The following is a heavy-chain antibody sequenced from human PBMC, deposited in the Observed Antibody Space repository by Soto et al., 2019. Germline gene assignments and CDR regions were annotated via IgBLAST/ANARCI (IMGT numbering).Heavy chain of an antibody. CDR3: ASLGTTMTSFDS. J-gene: IGHJ4*02. V-gene: IGHV4-4*02. Sequence: ETLSLTCAVSGGSMYSGNWWSWVRQPPGKGLEWIGQIFHSGAANYNLSLKSRVTISLDKSENQFSLKMSSVTAADTAVYYCASLGTTMTSFDSWGQGTLVTVSS. D-gene: IGHD1-7*01. CDR2: IFHSGAA. CDR1: GGSMYSGNW.